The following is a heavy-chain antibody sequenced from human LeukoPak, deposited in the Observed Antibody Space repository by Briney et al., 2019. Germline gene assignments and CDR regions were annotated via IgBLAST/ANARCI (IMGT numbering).Heavy chain of an antibody. CDR2: IYPADSDT. Sequence: GGSLQISFQGSGSTFTSYWIGWVRQLPGKGLEWVGIIYPADSDTRYSPSFQGQVTISADKSISTAYLQWSSLKASDTAMYYCARQGGEDGYYPDYWGQGTLVTLSS. CDR1: GSTFTSYW. CDR3: ARQGGEDGYYPDY. D-gene: IGHD5-24*01. J-gene: IGHJ4*02. V-gene: IGHV5-51*01.